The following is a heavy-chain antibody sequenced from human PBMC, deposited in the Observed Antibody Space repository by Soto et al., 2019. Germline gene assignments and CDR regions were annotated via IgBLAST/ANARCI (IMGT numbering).Heavy chain of an antibody. D-gene: IGHD4-17*01. CDR2: ISGSGGST. V-gene: IGHV3-23*01. CDR3: AKRTVGWYFDL. CDR1: GFTFSSYA. Sequence: EVQLLESGGGLVQPGGSLRLSCAASGFTFSSYAMNWVRQAPGKGLEWVSVISGSGGSTYYADAVKGRFTISRDNSKNTLYLQMISLRDEDTAVYYCAKRTVGWYFDLWGRGNLVTVSS. J-gene: IGHJ2*01.